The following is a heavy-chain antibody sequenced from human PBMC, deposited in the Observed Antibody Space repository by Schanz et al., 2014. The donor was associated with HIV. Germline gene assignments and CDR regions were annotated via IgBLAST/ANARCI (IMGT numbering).Heavy chain of an antibody. Sequence: EVQLVETGGGLIQPGGSLRISCAASGFSVSGYYMDWVRQAPGKGLEWVSVIYSGDSTNYADSVKGRLTISRDDSKNTLYLNTTSPRADATAVYYSARAAQIALEHGSGHYYYYYYYGMDVWGQGTTVTVSS. V-gene: IGHV3-53*02. D-gene: IGHD3-10*01. CDR1: GFSVSGYY. CDR3: ARAAQIALEHGSGHYYYYYYYGMDV. J-gene: IGHJ6*02. CDR2: IYSGDST.